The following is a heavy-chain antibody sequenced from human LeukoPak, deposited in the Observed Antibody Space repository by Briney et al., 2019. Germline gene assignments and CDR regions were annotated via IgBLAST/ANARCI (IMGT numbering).Heavy chain of an antibody. CDR3: ARGSYPYYFDY. CDR1: GFSFSSYW. Sequence: QPGGSLRLSCGASGFSFSSYWMHWVRQAPGKGLMWVSRVNNDGSSTTYADSVEGRFTISRDNARNTLYLQMNSLRAEDTAVYYCARGSYPYYFDYWGQGTLVTVSS. CDR2: VNNDGSST. D-gene: IGHD3-10*01. J-gene: IGHJ4*02. V-gene: IGHV3-74*01.